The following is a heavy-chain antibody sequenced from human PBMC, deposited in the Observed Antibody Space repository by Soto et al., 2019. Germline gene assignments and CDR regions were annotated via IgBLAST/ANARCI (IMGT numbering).Heavy chain of an antibody. J-gene: IGHJ4*02. CDR1: GGSFGNSA. D-gene: IGHD3-3*01. CDR2: FIPVYRTL. V-gene: IGHV1-69*13. CDR3: ATGVIWIGYFTVDS. Sequence: SVKVCCKASGGSFGNSAINWVRQTPGQGLEWLGGFIPVYRTLNYAQKFQGRVTITADESTGTAYMTLSSLASDDTAVYYCATGVIWIGYFTVDSWGQGTRVTVSS.